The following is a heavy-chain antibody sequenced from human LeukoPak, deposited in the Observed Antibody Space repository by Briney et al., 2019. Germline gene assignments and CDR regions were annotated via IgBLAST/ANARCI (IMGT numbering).Heavy chain of an antibody. J-gene: IGHJ4*02. CDR3: AKDKGRYSSSWYLFDY. CDR2: ISSSNSAI. D-gene: IGHD6-13*01. CDR1: GFVFSTYS. V-gene: IGHV3-48*01. Sequence: GGSLRLSCAASGFVFSTYSMNWVRQAPGKGLEWVSYISSSNSAIYYADSVRGRFTISRDNAKNSLYLQMNSLRAEDTALYYCAKDKGRYSSSWYLFDYWGQGTLVTVSS.